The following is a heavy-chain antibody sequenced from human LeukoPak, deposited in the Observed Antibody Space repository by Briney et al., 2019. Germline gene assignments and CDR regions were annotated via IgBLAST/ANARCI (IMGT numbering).Heavy chain of an antibody. J-gene: IGHJ4*02. Sequence: GGSLRLSCAASGFTFSSYGMHWVRQAPGKGLEWVAVIRYDGSNKYYADSVKGRFTISRDNSKNTLYLQMNSLRAEDTAVYYCARVGLAYCGGDCYSLDYWGQGTLVTVSS. CDR2: IRYDGSNK. V-gene: IGHV3-33*01. CDR3: ARVGLAYCGGDCYSLDY. D-gene: IGHD2-21*01. CDR1: GFTFSSYG.